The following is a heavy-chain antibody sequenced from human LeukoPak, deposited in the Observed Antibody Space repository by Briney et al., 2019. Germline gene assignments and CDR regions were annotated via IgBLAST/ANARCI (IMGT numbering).Heavy chain of an antibody. CDR3: AREVCCSPYMDV. CDR1: GYTFTAYY. CDR2: INPKRGGT. V-gene: IGHV1-2*02. Sequence: GASVKVSCKPSGYTFTAYYIHRVRQAPGQGLEWMGWINPKRGGTNYAQKFQGRVTMTRDTSISTAYMELSRLRSDDTAVYYCAREVCCSPYMDVSGKGTTVIVSS. D-gene: IGHD3-10*02. J-gene: IGHJ6*03.